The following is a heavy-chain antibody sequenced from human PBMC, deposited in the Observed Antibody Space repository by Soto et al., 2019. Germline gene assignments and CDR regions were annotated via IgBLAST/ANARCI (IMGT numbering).Heavy chain of an antibody. CDR1: GFTVSSNY. CDR2: IYSGGST. CDR3: ARGALDSSGYYWAAFDI. V-gene: IGHV3-53*04. D-gene: IGHD3-22*01. J-gene: IGHJ3*02. Sequence: PGGSLRLSCAASGFTVSSNYMSWVRQAPGKGLEWVSVIYSGGSTYYADSVKGRFTISRHNSKNTLYLQMNSLRAEDTAVYYCARGALDSSGYYWAAFDIWGQGTMVTVSS.